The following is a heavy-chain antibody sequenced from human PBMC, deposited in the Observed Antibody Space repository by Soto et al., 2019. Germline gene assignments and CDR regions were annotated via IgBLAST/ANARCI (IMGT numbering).Heavy chain of an antibody. CDR2: IYHSVST. Sequence: QLQLLESGSGLVKPSQTLSLTCAVSGGSISSGGYSWSWIRQPPGKGLEYIGYIYHSVSTYYKPSLKSRVTLAVDRSKNQFSLRLSSVTAADTAVYYCARVPAYWGQGTLVTVS. CDR3: ARVPAY. V-gene: IGHV4-30-2*01. CDR1: GGSISSGGYS. J-gene: IGHJ4*02.